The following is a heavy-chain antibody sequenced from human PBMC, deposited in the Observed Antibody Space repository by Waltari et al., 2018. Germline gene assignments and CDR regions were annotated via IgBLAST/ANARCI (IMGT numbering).Heavy chain of an antibody. CDR3: ARKTIAARPFDY. D-gene: IGHD6-6*01. V-gene: IGHV4-34*01. Sequence: QVQLQQWGAGLLKPSETLPLTCAVYGGSFSGYYWRWPRQPPGKGLEWIGEINHSGSTNYNPSLKSRVTISVDTSKNQFSLKLSSVTAADTAVYYCARKTIAARPFDYWGQGTLVTVSS. CDR1: GGSFSGYY. J-gene: IGHJ4*02. CDR2: INHSGST.